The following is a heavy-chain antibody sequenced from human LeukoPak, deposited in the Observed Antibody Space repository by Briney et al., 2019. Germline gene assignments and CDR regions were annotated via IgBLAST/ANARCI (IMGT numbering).Heavy chain of an antibody. CDR2: IYSGGST. CDR3: AKGSSSWFRGSSFDP. D-gene: IGHD6-13*01. Sequence: GGSLRLSCAASGFTVSSNYMSWVRQAPGKGLEWVSVIYSGGSTYYADSVKGRFTISRDNSKNTLYLQMNSLRAEDTAVYYCAKGSSSWFRGSSFDPWGQGTLVTVSS. J-gene: IGHJ5*02. V-gene: IGHV3-53*01. CDR1: GFTVSSNY.